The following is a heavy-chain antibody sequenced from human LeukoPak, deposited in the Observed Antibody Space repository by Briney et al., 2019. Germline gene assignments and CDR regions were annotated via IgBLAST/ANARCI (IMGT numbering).Heavy chain of an antibody. J-gene: IGHJ4*02. Sequence: GGSLRLSCSASGFTFSDYYMSWIRQAPGKGLEWVSYISPSGTTMFYADSVKGRFTISRDNAKSSLSLQMNSLRAEDSAVYYCARYKGLGFWGQGTLVTVSS. D-gene: IGHD1-1*01. CDR2: ISPSGTTM. CDR1: GFTFSDYY. V-gene: IGHV3-11*01. CDR3: ARYKGLGF.